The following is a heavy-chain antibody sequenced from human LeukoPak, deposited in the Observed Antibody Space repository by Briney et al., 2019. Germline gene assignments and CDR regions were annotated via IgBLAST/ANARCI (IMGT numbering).Heavy chain of an antibody. CDR2: IWYDGSNK. CDR1: GFTFSRYG. J-gene: IGHJ3*02. Sequence: PGGSLRLSCGASGFTFSRYGMHWVRQAPGKGLEWVAIIWYDGSNKYYADSVKGRFTISRDNSKNTLYLQMNSLRAEDTAVYYCARDSSTTGTGAFDIWGQGTMVTVSS. V-gene: IGHV3-33*01. CDR3: ARDSSTTGTGAFDI. D-gene: IGHD4-17*01.